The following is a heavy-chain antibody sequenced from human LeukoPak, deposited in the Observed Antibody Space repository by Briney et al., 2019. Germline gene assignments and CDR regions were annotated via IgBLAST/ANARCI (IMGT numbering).Heavy chain of an antibody. D-gene: IGHD6-19*01. CDR2: INHSGSP. J-gene: IGHJ4*02. V-gene: IGHV4-34*01. CDR1: GGSFSGYY. CDR3: ASLVSGCSGWYYNY. Sequence: SETLTLTCAVYGGSFSGYYWSWIRQPPGKGLEWIGEINHSGSPNYDPSLKSRVTISVDTSKNQFSLKLSSVTAADTAVYYCASLVSGCSGWYYNYWGQGTLVTVSS.